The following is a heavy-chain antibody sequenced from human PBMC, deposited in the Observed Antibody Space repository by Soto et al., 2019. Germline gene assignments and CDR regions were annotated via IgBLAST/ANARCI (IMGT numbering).Heavy chain of an antibody. CDR1: GYTFSSDS. J-gene: IGHJ5*02. CDR3: AGGARYYFFFNCYSYHHDYLAFPTQGTSDP. D-gene: IGHD5-12*01. CDR2: ISSSSSYI. Sequence: GRSVRISCAASGYTFSSDSMNCVRQAPGKGLEWVSSISSSSSYIYYADSVKGRFTISRDNAKNSLYLQMNSLRAEDTAVYYSAGGARYYFFFNCYSYHHDYLAFPTQGTSDP. V-gene: IGHV3-21*01.